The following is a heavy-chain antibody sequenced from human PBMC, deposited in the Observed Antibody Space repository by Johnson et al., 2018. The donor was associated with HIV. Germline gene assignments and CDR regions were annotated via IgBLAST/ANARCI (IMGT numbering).Heavy chain of an antibody. J-gene: IGHJ3*01. CDR2: IQFDGSHK. CDR3: AKETRDSRSAFDV. D-gene: IGHD4-11*01. Sequence: QVHLVESGGGVVQPGGSLRLTCKASGFSFSNYAIHWVRQAPGMGLELVTFIQFDGSHKYSADFVKGRFTISRDTSKKSVFLQMNNLSPEDTAVYYCAKETRDSRSAFDVWGQGTLVTVSS. CDR1: GFSFSNYA. V-gene: IGHV3-30*02.